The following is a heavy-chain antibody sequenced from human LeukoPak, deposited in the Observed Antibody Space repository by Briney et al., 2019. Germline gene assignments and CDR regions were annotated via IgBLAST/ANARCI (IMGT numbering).Heavy chain of an antibody. D-gene: IGHD3-16*01. V-gene: IGHV1-2*06. Sequence: ASVKVSCKASGYTFTGYYMHWVRQAPGQGLEWMGRINPNSGGTNYAQKFQGRVTMTRDTSTSTAYMELSRLRSDDTAVYYCARDPAYDGIDYWGQGTLVTVSS. CDR1: GYTFTGYY. J-gene: IGHJ4*02. CDR2: INPNSGGT. CDR3: ARDPAYDGIDY.